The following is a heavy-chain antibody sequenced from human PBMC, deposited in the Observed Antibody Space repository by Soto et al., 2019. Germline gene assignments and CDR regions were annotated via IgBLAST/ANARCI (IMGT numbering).Heavy chain of an antibody. CDR3: ARKAGYYGSGSYYQPFDY. D-gene: IGHD3-10*01. Sequence: QVQLVQSGAEVKKPGASVKVSCKASGYTFTSYAMHWVRQAPGQRHEWMGWINAGNGNTKYSQKFQGRVTITRDTCASTAYMELSSLRSEDTAVYYCARKAGYYGSGSYYQPFDYWGQGTLVTVSS. CDR2: INAGNGNT. CDR1: GYTFTSYA. J-gene: IGHJ4*02. V-gene: IGHV1-3*01.